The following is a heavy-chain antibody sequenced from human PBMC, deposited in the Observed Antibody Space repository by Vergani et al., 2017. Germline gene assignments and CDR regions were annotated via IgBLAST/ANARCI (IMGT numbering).Heavy chain of an antibody. CDR2: VYPSGTT. CDR1: GVSMLSGSFY. V-gene: IGHV4-61*02. D-gene: IGHD3/OR15-3a*01. Sequence: QVQLHESAPGLVKPSETLFLICSVSGVSMLSGSFYWTWSRQTAERRLEWMGRVYPSGTTNYNPSLHGRVTIFVDKSKNLLSLRLNSVTAADTAGYYCARGETRTDWFDPWGQGTLVTVSS. J-gene: IGHJ5*02. CDR3: ARGETRTDWFDP.